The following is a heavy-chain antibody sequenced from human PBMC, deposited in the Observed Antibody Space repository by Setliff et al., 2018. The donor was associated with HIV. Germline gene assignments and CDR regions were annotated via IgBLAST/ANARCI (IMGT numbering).Heavy chain of an antibody. D-gene: IGHD1-26*01. V-gene: IGHV4-34*01. Sequence: PSETLSLTCAVYSGSFSGYYWSWLRQPPGRGLEWIGDLYYSGSSHYNPSLKSRVTISVDTFRNQFSLRLSSVTAADTAVYYCARGRQIGIEGAGAFGIWGPGTVVTVSS. CDR2: LYYSGSS. CDR3: ARGRQIGIEGAGAFGI. CDR1: SGSFSGYY. J-gene: IGHJ3*02.